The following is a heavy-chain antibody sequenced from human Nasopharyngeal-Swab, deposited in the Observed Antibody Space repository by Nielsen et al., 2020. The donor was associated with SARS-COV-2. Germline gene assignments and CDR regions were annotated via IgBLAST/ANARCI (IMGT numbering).Heavy chain of an antibody. CDR3: AKGVDYGDYVRGFDY. CDR1: GFTFDDYA. Sequence: GGSLRLSCAASGFTFDDYAMHWVRQAPGKGLEWVSGISWNSGSIGYADSVKGRFTISRDNAKNSLYLQMNSLRAEDTALYYCAKGVDYGDYVRGFDYWGQGTLVTVSS. D-gene: IGHD4-17*01. J-gene: IGHJ4*02. V-gene: IGHV3-9*01. CDR2: ISWNSGSI.